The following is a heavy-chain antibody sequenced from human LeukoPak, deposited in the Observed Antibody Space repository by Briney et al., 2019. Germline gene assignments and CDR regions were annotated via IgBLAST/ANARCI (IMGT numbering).Heavy chain of an antibody. CDR1: GFTFSDYY. CDR2: ISSSGGTI. Sequence: GGSLRLSCAASGFTFSDYYMSWIRQAPGKGLEWVSYISSSGGTIYYADSVKGRFTISRDNAKNSLYLQMNSLRAEDTAVYYCARAEVATFYYYYGMDVWGQGTTVTVSS. D-gene: IGHD2-15*01. V-gene: IGHV3-11*01. J-gene: IGHJ6*02. CDR3: ARAEVATFYYYYGMDV.